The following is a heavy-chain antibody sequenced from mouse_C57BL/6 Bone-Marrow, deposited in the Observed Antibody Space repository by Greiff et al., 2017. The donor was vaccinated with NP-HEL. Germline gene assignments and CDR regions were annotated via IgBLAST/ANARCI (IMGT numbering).Heavy chain of an antibody. J-gene: IGHJ2*01. Sequence: EVQLVESGGGLVKPGGSLKLSCAASGFTFSSYAMSWVRQTPEKRLEWVATISAGGSYTYYPDNVKGRFTISRDNAKNNLYLQMSHLKSEDTAMYYCARGITTVPFDYWGQGTTLTVSS. CDR2: ISAGGSYT. V-gene: IGHV5-4*01. CDR3: ARGITTVPFDY. CDR1: GFTFSSYA. D-gene: IGHD1-1*01.